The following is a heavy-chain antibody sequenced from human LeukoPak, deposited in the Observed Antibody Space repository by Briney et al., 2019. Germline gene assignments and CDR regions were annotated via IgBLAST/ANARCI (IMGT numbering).Heavy chain of an antibody. V-gene: IGHV3-7*01. J-gene: IGHJ4*02. CDR2: IKQDVSEK. Sequence: SGGSLRLSCAASGFTFSRHWMSWVRQAPGKGLEWVANIKQDVSEKDYVDSVKGRFTISGDNAKNSLYLQMSSLRAEDTAVYYCARRGNYYYSFDSWGQGALVTVSS. CDR1: GFTFSRHW. CDR3: ARRGNYYYSFDS. D-gene: IGHD1-26*01.